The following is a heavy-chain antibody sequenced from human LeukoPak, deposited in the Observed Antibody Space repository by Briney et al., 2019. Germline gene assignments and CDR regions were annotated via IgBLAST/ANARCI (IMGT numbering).Heavy chain of an antibody. Sequence: SETLSLTCAVYGGSFSGYYWSWIRQPPGKGLEWIGEINHSGSTNYNPSLKSRVTISVDTSKNQFSLKLSPVTAADTAVYYCAREGYDSSGYQGAFDIWGQGTMVTVSS. D-gene: IGHD3-22*01. CDR3: AREGYDSSGYQGAFDI. J-gene: IGHJ3*02. CDR1: GGSFSGYY. V-gene: IGHV4-34*01. CDR2: INHSGST.